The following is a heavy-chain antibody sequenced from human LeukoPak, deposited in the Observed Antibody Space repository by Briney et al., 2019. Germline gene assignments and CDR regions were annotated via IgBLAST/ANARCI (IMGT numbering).Heavy chain of an antibody. Sequence: GASVKVSCKASGCTFTGYYMHWVRQAPGQGLEWMGWINPNSGGTNYAQKFQGRVTMTRDTSISTAYMELSRLRSDDTAVYYCARRVRDKRSAAADDYNWFDPWGQGTLVTVSS. CDR3: ARRVRDKRSAAADDYNWFDP. D-gene: IGHD6-13*01. CDR1: GCTFTGYY. J-gene: IGHJ5*02. V-gene: IGHV1-2*02. CDR2: INPNSGGT.